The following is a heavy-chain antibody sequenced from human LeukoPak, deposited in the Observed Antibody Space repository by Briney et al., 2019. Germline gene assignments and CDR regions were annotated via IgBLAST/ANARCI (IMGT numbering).Heavy chain of an antibody. D-gene: IGHD3-10*01. CDR3: ARSEYGSGSYYKRYNWFDP. CDR1: GGSFSGHY. J-gene: IGHJ5*02. V-gene: IGHV4-34*01. CDR2: INHSGST. Sequence: SETLSLTCAVYGGSFSGHYWSWIRQPPGKGLEWIGEINHSGSTNYNPSLKSRVTISVDTSKNQFSLELSSVTAADTAVYYCARSEYGSGSYYKRYNWFDPWGQGTLVTVSS.